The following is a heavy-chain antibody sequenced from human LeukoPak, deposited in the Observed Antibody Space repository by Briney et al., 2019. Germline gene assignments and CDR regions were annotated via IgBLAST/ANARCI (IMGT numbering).Heavy chain of an antibody. CDR2: ISSSGSTI. Sequence: GGSLRLSCAASGFTFSSYEMNWVRQAPGKGLEWVAYISSSGSTIYYADSVKGRFTISRDNAKNSLYLQMNSLRAEDTAVYYCARDGGPEMATTNFDYWGQGTLVTVSS. V-gene: IGHV3-48*03. CDR1: GFTFSSYE. J-gene: IGHJ4*02. D-gene: IGHD5-24*01. CDR3: ARDGGPEMATTNFDY.